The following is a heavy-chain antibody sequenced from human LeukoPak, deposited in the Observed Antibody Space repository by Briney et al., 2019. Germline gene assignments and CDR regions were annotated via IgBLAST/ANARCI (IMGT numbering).Heavy chain of an antibody. D-gene: IGHD3-22*01. Sequence: ASVKVSCKASGYTFTSYGISWVRQAPGQGLEWMGWISAYNGNKNYAQKLQGRVTMTTDTSTSTAYMELRSLRSDDTAVYYCAREGDYYYDSSGYQRKSYFDYWGQGTLVTVSS. CDR3: AREGDYYYDSSGYQRKSYFDY. V-gene: IGHV1-18*01. CDR2: ISAYNGNK. CDR1: GYTFTSYG. J-gene: IGHJ4*02.